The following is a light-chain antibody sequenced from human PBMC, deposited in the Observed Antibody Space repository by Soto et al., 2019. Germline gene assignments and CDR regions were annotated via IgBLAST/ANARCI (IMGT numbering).Light chain of an antibody. CDR2: DDS. Sequence: SYELTQPPSVSVAPGQTARITCGGNNIGSKSMHWFQQKPGQAPVLVVYDDSDRPSGIPERFSGSNSGNTATLTISRVDTGDEADFYCQVWDSSSDHVVFGGGTKLTVL. J-gene: IGLJ2*01. CDR3: QVWDSSSDHVV. V-gene: IGLV3-21*02. CDR1: NIGSKS.